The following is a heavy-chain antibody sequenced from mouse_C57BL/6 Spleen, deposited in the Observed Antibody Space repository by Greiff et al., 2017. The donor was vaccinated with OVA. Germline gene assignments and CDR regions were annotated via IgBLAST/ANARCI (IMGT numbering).Heavy chain of an antibody. D-gene: IGHD2-1*01. V-gene: IGHV10-3*01. CDR1: GFTFNTYA. Sequence: GGGLVQPKGSLKLSCAASGFTFNTYAMHWVRQAPGKGLEWVARIRSKSSNYATYYADSVKDRFTISRDDSQSMLYLQMNNLKTEDTAMYYCGRDGNYVVSYYAMDYWGQGTSVTVSS. J-gene: IGHJ4*01. CDR3: GRDGNYVVSYYAMDY. CDR2: IRSKSSNYAT.